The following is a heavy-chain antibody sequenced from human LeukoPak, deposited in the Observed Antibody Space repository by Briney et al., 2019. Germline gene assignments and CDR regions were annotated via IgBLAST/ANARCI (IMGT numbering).Heavy chain of an antibody. J-gene: IGHJ6*03. CDR3: ARHWGSARPGSLRYYYYYMDV. D-gene: IGHD6-6*01. CDR2: IYPGDSDT. Sequence: GESLKISCKGSGYSFNTYWIGWVRQMPGKGLEWMGIIYPGDSDTRYSPSFQGQVTISADKSTSTAYLQWSSLKASDTAMYYCARHWGSARPGSLRYYYYYMDVWGKGTTVTVSS. CDR1: GYSFNTYW. V-gene: IGHV5-51*01.